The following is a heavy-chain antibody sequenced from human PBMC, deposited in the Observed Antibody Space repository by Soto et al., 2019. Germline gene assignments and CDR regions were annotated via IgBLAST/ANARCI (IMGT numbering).Heavy chain of an antibody. J-gene: IGHJ6*03. CDR1: GFTFSSYW. V-gene: IGHV3-7*01. D-gene: IGHD6-13*01. Sequence: GGSLRLSCAASGFTFSSYWMSWVRQAPGKGLEWVANIKQDGSEKYYVDSVKGRFTISRDNAKNSLYLQMNSLRAEDTAVYYCATDQVGYSSSFGPYYYMDVWGKGTTVTVSS. CDR3: ATDQVGYSSSFGPYYYMDV. CDR2: IKQDGSEK.